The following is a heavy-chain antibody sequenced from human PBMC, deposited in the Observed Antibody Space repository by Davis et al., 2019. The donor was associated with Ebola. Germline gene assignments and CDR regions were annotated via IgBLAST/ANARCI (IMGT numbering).Heavy chain of an antibody. CDR2: MNPNSGNT. V-gene: IGHV1-8*01. J-gene: IGHJ4*01. CDR1: GYTFTTYD. Sequence: AASVKVSCKTSGYTFTTYDINWVRQATGQGLEWMGWMNPNSGNTGYAQQFQGRITMTRNISTGTAYMELNSLRSEDTAIYYCARRVGARSGFDYWGQGTLATVSS. CDR3: ARRVGARSGFDY. D-gene: IGHD1-26*01.